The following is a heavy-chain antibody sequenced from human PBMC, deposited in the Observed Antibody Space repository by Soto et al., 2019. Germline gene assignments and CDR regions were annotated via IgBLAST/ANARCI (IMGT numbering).Heavy chain of an antibody. D-gene: IGHD5-12*01. V-gene: IGHV4-30-2*06. CDR1: GASISYGGFS. CDR2: ISHLEST. CDR3: ARGGGYDSFDY. Sequence: QLQLQESGSGLVKTSETLSLTCTVSGASISYGGFSWSWIRQSPGKGLEWIGYISHLESTYFHPSFKSRLTMSLDRTRNQFSLKLSSVTAADMAVYYCARGGGYDSFDYWGQGVLVTVSA. J-gene: IGHJ4*02.